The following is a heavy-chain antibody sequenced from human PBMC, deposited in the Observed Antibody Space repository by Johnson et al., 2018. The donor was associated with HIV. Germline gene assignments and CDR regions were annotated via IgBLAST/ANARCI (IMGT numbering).Heavy chain of an antibody. CDR3: ARGSSNKRASRDAFDI. D-gene: IGHD1/OR15-1a*01. Sequence: QVQLVESGGGLVQPGGSLRLSCAASGFTFSSYAMHWVRQAPGKGLEWVAVISYDVSNKYYADSVKGRFTISRDNSKNTLYLQMNSLRAEDTAVYYCARGSSNKRASRDAFDIWGQGTMVTVSS. J-gene: IGHJ3*02. CDR1: GFTFSSYA. CDR2: ISYDVSNK. V-gene: IGHV3-30-3*01.